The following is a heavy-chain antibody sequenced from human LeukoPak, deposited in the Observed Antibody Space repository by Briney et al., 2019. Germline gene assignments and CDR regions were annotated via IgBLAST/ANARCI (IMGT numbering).Heavy chain of an antibody. CDR1: GGSISSNSYS. D-gene: IGHD6-19*01. Sequence: SETLSLTCTVSGGSISSNSYSWGWVHQPPGKGLEWIASISYSGSTYDNPSLKSRVTISLDTSKKQFSLKLSSVTAADTAIYYCARPGGSAWSYFDYWGQGTLVTVSS. J-gene: IGHJ4*02. V-gene: IGHV4-39*01. CDR3: ARPGGSAWSYFDY. CDR2: ISYSGST.